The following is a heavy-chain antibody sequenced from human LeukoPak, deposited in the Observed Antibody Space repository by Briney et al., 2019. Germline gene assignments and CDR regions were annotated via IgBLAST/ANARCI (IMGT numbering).Heavy chain of an antibody. CDR1: GYSFTSYY. CDR2: IKPGDGGT. D-gene: IGHD3-10*01. Sequence: ASVKVSCKPSGYSFTSYYIHWVRQAPGQGLEWMGIIKPGDGGTSYAQKFRGRISMTRDVSTSTVYMELSSLRLDDTAVFFCARRHPPGFGRNDAFDVWGQGTMVTVSS. J-gene: IGHJ3*01. V-gene: IGHV1-46*01. CDR3: ARRHPPGFGRNDAFDV.